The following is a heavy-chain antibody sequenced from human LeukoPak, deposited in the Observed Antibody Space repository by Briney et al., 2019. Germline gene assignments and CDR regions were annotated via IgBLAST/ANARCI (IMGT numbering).Heavy chain of an antibody. CDR1: GGSISSSSYY. CDR2: IYYSGST. J-gene: IGHJ6*03. Sequence: SETLSLTCTVSGGSISSSSYYWGWIRQPPGKGLEWIGSIYYSGSTYYNPSLKSRVTISVDTSKNQFSLKLSSVTAADTAVYYCARQGSQSYYYYYMDVWGKGTTVTVSS. V-gene: IGHV4-39*07. CDR3: ARQGSQSYYYYYMDV.